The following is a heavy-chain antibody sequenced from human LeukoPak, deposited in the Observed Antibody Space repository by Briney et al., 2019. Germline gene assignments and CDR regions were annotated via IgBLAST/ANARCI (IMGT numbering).Heavy chain of an antibody. CDR3: ATGQWELLGN. CDR1: GGTFSSYA. J-gene: IGHJ4*02. D-gene: IGHD1-26*01. CDR2: FDPEDGET. V-gene: IGHV1-24*01. Sequence: GASVKVSCKASGGTFSSYAISWVRQAPGKGLEWMGGFDPEDGETIYAQKFQGRVTMTEDTSTDTAYMELSSLRSEDTAVYYCATGQWELLGNWGQGTLVTVSS.